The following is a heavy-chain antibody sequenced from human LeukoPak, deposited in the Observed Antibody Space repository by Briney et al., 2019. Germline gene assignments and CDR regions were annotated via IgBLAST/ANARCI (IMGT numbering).Heavy chain of an antibody. J-gene: IGHJ6*03. CDR1: GGSISSYY. D-gene: IGHD5-24*01. V-gene: IGHV4-59*01. CDR3: ARDRGDGYNRAYYYYYYYMDA. CDR2: IYYSGST. Sequence: SETLSLTCTVSGGSISSYYWSWIRQPPGKGLEWIGYIYYSGSTNYNPSLKSRVTISVDTSKNQFSLKLSSVTAADTAVYYCARDRGDGYNRAYYYYYYYMDAWGKGTTVTVSS.